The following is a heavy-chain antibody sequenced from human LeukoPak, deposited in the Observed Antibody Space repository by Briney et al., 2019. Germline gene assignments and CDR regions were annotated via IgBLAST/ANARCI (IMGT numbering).Heavy chain of an antibody. CDR3: AKDRGFLELYNWFDP. Sequence: PGTSLRLSCAASGFTFSSYGMHWVRQAPGKGLEWVAVIWYDGSNKYYADSVKGRFTISRDNSKNTLYLQMNSLRAEDTAVYYCAKDRGFLELYNWFDPWGQGTLVTVSS. D-gene: IGHD3-3*01. J-gene: IGHJ5*02. CDR2: IWYDGSNK. V-gene: IGHV3-33*06. CDR1: GFTFSSYG.